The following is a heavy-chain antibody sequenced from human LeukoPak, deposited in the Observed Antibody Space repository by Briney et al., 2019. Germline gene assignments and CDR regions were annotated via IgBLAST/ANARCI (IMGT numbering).Heavy chain of an antibody. CDR2: ISSSGSTI. J-gene: IGHJ6*03. CDR1: GFTFSDYY. D-gene: IGHD1-26*01. CDR3: ARDPKEGSYWDNYYYYYMDV. V-gene: IGHV3-11*01. Sequence: GGSLRLSCAASGFTFSDYYMSWIRQAPGKGLEWVSYISSSGSTIYYADSVRGRFTISRDNAKNSLYLQMNSLRAEDTAVYYCARDPKEGSYWDNYYYYYMDVRGKGTTVTVSS.